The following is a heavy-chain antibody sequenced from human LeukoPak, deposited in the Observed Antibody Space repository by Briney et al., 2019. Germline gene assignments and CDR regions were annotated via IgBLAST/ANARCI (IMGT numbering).Heavy chain of an antibody. Sequence: GGSLRLSCAASGFTFSSYAMSWVRQAPGKGLEWVSAISGSGGSTYYADFVKGRFTISRDNSKNTLYLQMNSLRAEDTAVYYCAKAMTAMVFEGHYFDYWGQGTLVTVSS. D-gene: IGHD5-18*01. CDR3: AKAMTAMVFEGHYFDY. CDR2: ISGSGGST. J-gene: IGHJ4*02. V-gene: IGHV3-23*01. CDR1: GFTFSSYA.